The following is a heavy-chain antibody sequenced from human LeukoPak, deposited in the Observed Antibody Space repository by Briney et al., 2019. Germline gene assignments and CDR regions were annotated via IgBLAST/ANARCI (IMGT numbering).Heavy chain of an antibody. CDR3: ARGIVVVPAAIIDYYYYYMDV. CDR1: GGFFSGYY. V-gene: IGHV4-34*01. CDR2: INHSGST. D-gene: IGHD2-2*02. J-gene: IGHJ6*03. Sequence: SETLSLTCAVYGGFFSGYYWSWIRQPPGKGLEWIGEINHSGSTNYNPSLKSRVTISVDTSKNQFSLKLSSVTAADTAVYYCARGIVVVPAAIIDYYYYYMDVWGKGTTVTVSS.